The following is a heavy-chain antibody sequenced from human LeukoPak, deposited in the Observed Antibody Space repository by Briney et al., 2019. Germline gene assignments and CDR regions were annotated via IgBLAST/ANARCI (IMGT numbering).Heavy chain of an antibody. V-gene: IGHV3-30*03. Sequence: GGSLRLSCAASGFTFSSYGIHWVRQAPGKGLEWVAVISYDGSNKYYADSVKGRFTISRDNSKNTLYLQMNSLRAEDMAVYYCARAASCGGDCSSSYLQHWGQGTLVTVSS. D-gene: IGHD2-21*02. CDR2: ISYDGSNK. CDR3: ARAASCGGDCSSSYLQH. J-gene: IGHJ1*01. CDR1: GFTFSSYG.